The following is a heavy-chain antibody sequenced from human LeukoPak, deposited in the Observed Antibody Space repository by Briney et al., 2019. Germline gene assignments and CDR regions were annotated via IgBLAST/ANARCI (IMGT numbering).Heavy chain of an antibody. J-gene: IGHJ4*02. V-gene: IGHV3-48*03. CDR2: ISSSGSTI. CDR1: GFTFSSYE. Sequence: GGSLRLSCAASGFTFSSYEMNWVRQAPGKGLEWVSYISSSGSTIYYADSAKGRFTISRDNAKNSLYLQMNSLRAEDTAVYYCASGSPAFDYWGQGTLVTVSS. CDR3: ASGSPAFDY.